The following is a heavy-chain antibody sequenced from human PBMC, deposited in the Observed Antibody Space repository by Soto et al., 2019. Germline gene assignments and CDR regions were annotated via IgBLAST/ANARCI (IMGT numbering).Heavy chain of an antibody. CDR1: GSCFPNSW. CDR2: IYICFSGT. D-gene: IGHD6-6*01. Sequence: GEFLNICCEGAGSCFPNSWIGWVREIAGKRLWRMGFIYICFSGTKYNPSFQGQVTISDDKSLRTAYLQWSGLKASDIDMYYCVREYSSSLTFDYWGQGTLVTVSS. V-gene: IGHV5-51*03. CDR3: VREYSSSLTFDY. J-gene: IGHJ4*02.